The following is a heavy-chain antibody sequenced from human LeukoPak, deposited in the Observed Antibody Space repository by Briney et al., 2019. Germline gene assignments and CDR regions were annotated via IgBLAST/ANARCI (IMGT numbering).Heavy chain of an antibody. D-gene: IGHD3-22*01. CDR1: GFTFSSYA. J-gene: IGHJ4*02. CDR3: AKSKGYYDSSGYYPHDY. CDR2: ISGSGGST. V-gene: IGHV3-23*01. Sequence: GGSLRLSCAASGFTFSSYAMSWVRQAPGKGLEWVSAISGSGGSTYYADSVKGRFTISRDNSKNTLHLQMNSLRAEDTAVYYCAKSKGYYDSSGYYPHDYWSQGTLVTVSS.